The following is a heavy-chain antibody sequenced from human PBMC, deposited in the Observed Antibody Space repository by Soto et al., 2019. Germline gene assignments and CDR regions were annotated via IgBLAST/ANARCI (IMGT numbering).Heavy chain of an antibody. J-gene: IGHJ3*01. Sequence: QVQLVQSGAEEKKPGASVRVSCKASGYTFTSYYIHWVRQAPGHGPEWMGMISPSSGGTDYAQKFQGRVTMTRDTSTSTVYMELSSLRSEDTAVYYCTRSIITTAGTDAFDLWGQGTLVTVSS. CDR3: TRSIITTAGTDAFDL. CDR2: ISPSSGGT. CDR1: GYTFTSYY. V-gene: IGHV1-46*03. D-gene: IGHD6-13*01.